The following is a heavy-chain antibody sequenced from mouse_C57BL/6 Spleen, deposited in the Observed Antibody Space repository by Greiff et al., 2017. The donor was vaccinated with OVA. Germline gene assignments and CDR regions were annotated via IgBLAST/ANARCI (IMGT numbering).Heavy chain of an antibody. CDR1: GYTFTSYW. D-gene: IGHD1-1*01. J-gene: IGHJ1*03. Sequence: QVQLQPPGAELVRPGSSVKLSCKASGYTFTSYWMHWVKQRPIQGLAWIGNIDPSDSETHYNQKFKDKATLTVDKSSSTAYMQLSSLTSEDSAVYYCARSYYGSSPWYFDVWGTGTTVTVSS. CDR2: IDPSDSET. CDR3: ARSYYGSSPWYFDV. V-gene: IGHV1-52*01.